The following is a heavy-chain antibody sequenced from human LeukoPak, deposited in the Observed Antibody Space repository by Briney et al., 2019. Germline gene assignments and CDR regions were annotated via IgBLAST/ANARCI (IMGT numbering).Heavy chain of an antibody. D-gene: IGHD3-22*01. CDR1: GGSISSYY. Sequence: PSETLSLTCTVSGGSISSYYWGWIRQPPGKGLEWIGSIYHSGSTYYNPSLKSRVTISVDTSKNQFSLKLSSVTAADTAVYYCARDRRLAGDYFDYWGQGTLVTVSS. CDR2: IYHSGST. CDR3: ARDRRLAGDYFDY. V-gene: IGHV4-38-2*02. J-gene: IGHJ4*02.